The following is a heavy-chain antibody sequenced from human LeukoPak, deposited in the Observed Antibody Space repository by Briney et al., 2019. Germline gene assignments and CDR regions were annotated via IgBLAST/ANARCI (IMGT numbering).Heavy chain of an antibody. CDR3: ARGSGYSSSWYYWFDP. D-gene: IGHD6-13*01. J-gene: IGHJ5*02. V-gene: IGHV1-2*02. CDR2: INPNSGGT. CDR1: GYTFTGYY. Sequence: VASMKVSCKASGYTFTGYYMHWVRQAPGQGLEWMGWINPNSGGTNYAQKFQGRVTMTRDTSISTAYMELSRLRSDDTAVYYCARGSGYSSSWYYWFDPWGQGTLVTVSS.